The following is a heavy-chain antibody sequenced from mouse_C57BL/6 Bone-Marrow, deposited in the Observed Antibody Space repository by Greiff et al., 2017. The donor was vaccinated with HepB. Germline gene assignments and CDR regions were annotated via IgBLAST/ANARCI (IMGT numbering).Heavy chain of an antibody. J-gene: IGHJ2*01. V-gene: IGHV1-15*01. CDR1: GYTFTDYE. CDR3: TRQGRYYFDY. CDR2: IDPETGGT. Sequence: VKLMESGAELVRPGASVTLSCKASGYTFTDYEMHWVKQTPVHGLEWIGAIDPETGGTAYNQKFKGKAILTADKSSSTAYMELRSLTSEDSAVYYCTRQGRYYFDYWGQGTTLTVSS.